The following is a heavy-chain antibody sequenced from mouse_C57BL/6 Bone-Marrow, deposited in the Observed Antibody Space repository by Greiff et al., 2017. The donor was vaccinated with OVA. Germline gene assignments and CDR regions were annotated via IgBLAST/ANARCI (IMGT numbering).Heavy chain of an antibody. CDR2: INPNNGGT. V-gene: IGHV1-26*01. J-gene: IGHJ2*01. CDR3: ARGAQDY. CDR1: GYTFTDYY. Sequence: EVQLQQSGPELVKPGASVKISCKASGYTFTDYYMNWVKQSHGKSLEWIGDINPNNGGTSYNQKFKGKATLTVDKSSSTAYMELRSLTSEDSAVYYCARGAQDYWGQGTTLTVSS. D-gene: IGHD3-2*02.